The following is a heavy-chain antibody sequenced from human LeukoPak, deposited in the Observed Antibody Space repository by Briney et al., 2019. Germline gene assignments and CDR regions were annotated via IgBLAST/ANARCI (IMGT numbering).Heavy chain of an antibody. V-gene: IGHV1-8*01. CDR2: MNPNSGNT. Sequence: ASVKVSCKASGYTFTSYDINWVRQATGQGLEWMGWMNPNSGNTGYAQKFQGRVTMTRNTSISTAYMELSSLRSEDTAVYYCAKDSRFGLRKQPVRTYFDYWGQGTLVTVSS. CDR3: AKDSRFGLRKQPVRTYFDY. J-gene: IGHJ4*02. D-gene: IGHD6-13*01. CDR1: GYTFTSYD.